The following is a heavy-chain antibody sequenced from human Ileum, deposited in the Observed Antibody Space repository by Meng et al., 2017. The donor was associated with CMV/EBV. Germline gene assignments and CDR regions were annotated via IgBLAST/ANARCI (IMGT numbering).Heavy chain of an antibody. CDR2: IDTNTGNP. CDR3: ARDGLSGRYFDY. V-gene: IGHV7-4-1*02. J-gene: IGHJ4*02. Sequence: CKTSGYTFTSNNIIWVRQAPGQGREWMGWIDTNTGNPTYAQGFTGRFVFSLDTSVNTAYLQISSLKAEDTAVYYCARDGLSGRYFDYWGQGTLVTVSS. CDR1: GYTFTSNN. D-gene: IGHD1-26*01.